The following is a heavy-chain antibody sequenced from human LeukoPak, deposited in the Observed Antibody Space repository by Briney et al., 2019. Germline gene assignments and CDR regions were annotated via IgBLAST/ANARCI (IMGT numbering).Heavy chain of an antibody. CDR1: GGSISNKY. J-gene: IGHJ4*02. Sequence: PSETLSLTCTVSGGSISNKYWSWIRQPPGKGLEWIGYIYYSGNTNYNPSLKSRVTILVDTSKNQVSLKLSSVTAADTAVYYCARLRYGEGYWGQGTLVTVSS. CDR3: ARLRYGEGY. CDR2: IYYSGNT. D-gene: IGHD4-17*01. V-gene: IGHV4-59*08.